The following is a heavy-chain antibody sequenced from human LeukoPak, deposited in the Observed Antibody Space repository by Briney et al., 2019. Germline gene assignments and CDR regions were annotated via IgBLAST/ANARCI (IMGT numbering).Heavy chain of an antibody. J-gene: IGHJ6*02. V-gene: IGHV3-33*01. CDR1: GFTFSSYG. D-gene: IGHD3-10*01. Sequence: PGRSLRLSCAASGFTFSSYGMHWVRQAPGKGLEWVAVIWYDGSNKYYADSVKGRFTISRDNPKNTLYLQMNSLRAEDTAVYYCARVSGVDYYGSGSNTGYYYYGMDVWGQGTTVTVSS. CDR2: IWYDGSNK. CDR3: ARVSGVDYYGSGSNTGYYYYGMDV.